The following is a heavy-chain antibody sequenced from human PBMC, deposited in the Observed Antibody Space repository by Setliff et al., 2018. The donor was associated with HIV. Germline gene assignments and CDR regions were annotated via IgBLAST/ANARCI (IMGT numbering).Heavy chain of an antibody. CDR3: ARATEAGTIDY. CDR2: INPSGGGT. CDR1: GYTFTSYY. J-gene: IGHJ4*02. Sequence: ASVKVSRKASGYTFTSYYMHWVRRAPGQGLEWMGIINPSGGGTTYARKFQGRVTVTRDTSTTTVYMELSGLRSEDTAVYYCARATEAGTIDYWGQGTRVTVSS. V-gene: IGHV1-46*01. D-gene: IGHD1-1*01.